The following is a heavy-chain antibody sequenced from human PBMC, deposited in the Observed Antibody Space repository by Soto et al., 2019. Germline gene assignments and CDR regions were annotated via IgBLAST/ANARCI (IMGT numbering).Heavy chain of an antibody. J-gene: IGHJ4*02. Sequence: SETLSLTCTVSGGSISSSSYYWGWIRQPPGKGLEWIGSIYYSGSTYYNPSLKSRVTISVDTSKNQFSLKLSSVTAADTAVYYCARRLKVVPAAMGVGYFDYWGQGTLVTVSS. CDR1: GGSISSSSYY. V-gene: IGHV4-39*01. CDR3: ARRLKVVPAAMGVGYFDY. CDR2: IYYSGST. D-gene: IGHD2-2*01.